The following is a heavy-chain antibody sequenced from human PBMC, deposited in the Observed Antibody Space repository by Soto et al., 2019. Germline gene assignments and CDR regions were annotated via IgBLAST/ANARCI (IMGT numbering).Heavy chain of an antibody. V-gene: IGHV1-18*01. CDR2: ISAYNGNT. Sequence: QVQLVQSGAEVKKPGASVKVSCEASGYTFTSYGISWVRQAPGQGLEWMGWISAYNGNTNYAQKLQGRVTMTTDTSTSTAYMELRSLRSDDTAVYYCARDESVVVVAATKNAFDIWGQGTMVTVSS. CDR3: ARDESVVVVAATKNAFDI. D-gene: IGHD2-15*01. CDR1: GYTFTSYG. J-gene: IGHJ3*02.